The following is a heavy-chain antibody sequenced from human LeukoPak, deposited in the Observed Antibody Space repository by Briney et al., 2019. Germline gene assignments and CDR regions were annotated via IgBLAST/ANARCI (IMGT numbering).Heavy chain of an antibody. Sequence: SETLSLTCTVSVASVGDYYWGWIRQAAGKGLEWLGRIYTSGNTIYNPSLQSRVTISVDVSKNQFSLRLISMTAADTGIYYCAVDNRDFWGQGTLVTVSS. CDR3: AVDNRDF. D-gene: IGHD2/OR15-2a*01. J-gene: IGHJ4*02. CDR1: VASVGDYY. CDR2: IYTSGNT. V-gene: IGHV4-4*07.